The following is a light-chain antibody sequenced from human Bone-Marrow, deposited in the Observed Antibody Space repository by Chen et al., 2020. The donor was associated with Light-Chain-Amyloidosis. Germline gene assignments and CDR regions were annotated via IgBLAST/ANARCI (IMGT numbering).Light chain of an antibody. CDR1: QGISSY. Sequence: AIRMTQSPSSLSASTGDRVTITCRASQGISSYLAWYQQKPGKAPKLLIYAASTLQSGVPSRFSGSGSGTDFTLTISCLQSEDFATYYCQQYYSYPPTFGPGTTVEIQ. J-gene: IGKJ1*01. CDR2: AAS. CDR3: QQYYSYPPT. V-gene: IGKV1-8*01.